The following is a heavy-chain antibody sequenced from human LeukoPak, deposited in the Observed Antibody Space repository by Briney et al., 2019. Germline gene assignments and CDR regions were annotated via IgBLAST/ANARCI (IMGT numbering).Heavy chain of an antibody. CDR2: IYNGGST. J-gene: IGHJ6*02. V-gene: IGHV3-53*01. D-gene: IGHD5-18*01. CDR1: GFAFSSNY. CDR3: ASTRLADTAMVPRYYYSGMDV. Sequence: GGSLRLSSAAAGFAFSSNYMSWVRQAPGKGLEWVSVIYNGGSTYYAASVKGRFTISRDNSKNTLYIQPNSLRAEDPVVYYCASTRLADTAMVPRYYYSGMDVWGQGTTVTVSS.